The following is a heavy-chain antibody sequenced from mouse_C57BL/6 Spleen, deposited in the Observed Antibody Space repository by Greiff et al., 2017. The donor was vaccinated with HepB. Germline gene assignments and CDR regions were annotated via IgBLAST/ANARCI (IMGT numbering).Heavy chain of an antibody. Sequence: VKLMESGAELVKPGASVKISCKASGYAFSSYWMNWVKQRPGKGLEWIGQIYPGDGDTNYNGKFKGKATLTADKSSSTAYMQLSSLTSEDSAVYFCARFYYYGSSYYYYAMDYWGQGTSVTVSS. CDR2: IYPGDGDT. J-gene: IGHJ4*01. V-gene: IGHV1-80*01. D-gene: IGHD1-1*01. CDR3: ARFYYYGSSYYYYAMDY. CDR1: GYAFSSYW.